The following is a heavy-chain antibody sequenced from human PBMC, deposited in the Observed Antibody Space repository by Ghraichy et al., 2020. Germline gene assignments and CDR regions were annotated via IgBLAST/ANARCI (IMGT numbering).Heavy chain of an antibody. J-gene: IGHJ4*02. CDR1: GYTFTSYD. CDR2: MNPNSGNT. D-gene: IGHD1-26*01. V-gene: IGHV1-8*01. CDR3: ARGLRPHLGVGATNYYFDY. Sequence: ASVKVSCKASGYTFTSYDINWVRQATGQGLEWMGWMNPNSGNTGYAQKFQGRVTMTRNTSISTAYMELSSLRSEDTAVYYCARGLRPHLGVGATNYYFDYWGQGTLVTVSS.